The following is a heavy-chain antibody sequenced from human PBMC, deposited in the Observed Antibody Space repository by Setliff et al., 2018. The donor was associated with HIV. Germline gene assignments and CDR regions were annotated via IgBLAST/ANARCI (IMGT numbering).Heavy chain of an antibody. V-gene: IGHV4-61*09. CDR1: GGSISSGGYF. Sequence: SETLSLTCTVSGGSISSGGYFWSWIRQPAGKGLEWIGHIYTSGRTNYNPSLKSRVTISVDTSKNQFSLKLSSVTAADTAVYYCAGAITFGGVIVHWGQGTLVTVSS. D-gene: IGHD3-16*02. J-gene: IGHJ4*02. CDR3: AGAITFGGVIVH. CDR2: IYTSGRT.